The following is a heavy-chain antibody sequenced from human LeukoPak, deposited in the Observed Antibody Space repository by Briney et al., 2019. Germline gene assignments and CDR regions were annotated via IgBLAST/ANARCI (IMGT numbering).Heavy chain of an antibody. D-gene: IGHD6-6*01. J-gene: IGHJ4*02. CDR1: GFIFSTYE. V-gene: IGHV3-48*03. CDR3: AGGGRSSSAY. Sequence: GGALRLSCAASGFIFSTYEMLWVRQAPGKGLEWISYISSSCSTIYYAASVKGRFTISRDNAKNSLYLQMNTLRVEDTAVYYCAGGGRSSSAYWGQGPLVTVSS. CDR2: ISSSCSTI.